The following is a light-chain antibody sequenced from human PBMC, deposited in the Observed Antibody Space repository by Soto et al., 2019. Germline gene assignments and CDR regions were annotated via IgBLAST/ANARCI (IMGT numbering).Light chain of an antibody. CDR2: DAA. CDR1: QSVGTY. CDR3: QQRVNWLT. V-gene: IGKV3-11*01. J-gene: IGKJ4*01. Sequence: EIVLTQSPAILSLSPGERATLSCRASQSVGTYLDWYQQKLGQAPRLLIYDAANRATGSPARFRGSGSGTDFTLTISSLEPEDFAVYYCQQRVNWLTFGGGTKV.